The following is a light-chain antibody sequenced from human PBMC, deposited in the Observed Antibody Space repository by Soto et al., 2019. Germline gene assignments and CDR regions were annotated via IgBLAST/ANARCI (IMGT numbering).Light chain of an antibody. CDR2: DVS. J-gene: IGLJ1*01. CDR3: SSYTTSTTRV. CDR1: SSDVGAYNY. Sequence: QSALAQPASVSGSPGQSITISCTGTSSDVGAYNYVSWYQHHPGNAPKLLIYDVSTRPSGVSNRFSGSKSGNTASLTISGLQAEDEAGYYCSSYTTSTTRVFGNGTKVTVL. V-gene: IGLV2-14*03.